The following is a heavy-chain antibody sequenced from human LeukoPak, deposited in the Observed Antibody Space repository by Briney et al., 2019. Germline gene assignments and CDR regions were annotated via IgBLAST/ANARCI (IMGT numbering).Heavy chain of an antibody. Sequence: GGSLRLSCVASGLTFDDHGMSWVRQVPGKGLEWVSGINWNGDSTGYADSVRGRFTISRDNAKNSLYLQMNSLRAEDTALYYCARWPGGLAQNYFDCWGQGTLVIVSS. V-gene: IGHV3-20*04. D-gene: IGHD4-23*01. CDR3: ARWPGGLAQNYFDC. J-gene: IGHJ4*02. CDR2: INWNGDST. CDR1: GLTFDDHG.